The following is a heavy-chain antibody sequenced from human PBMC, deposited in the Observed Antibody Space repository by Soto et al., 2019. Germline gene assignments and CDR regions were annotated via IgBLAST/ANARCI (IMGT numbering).Heavy chain of an antibody. CDR3: AKDLKASGGHSGTLNYYYGMDV. CDR2: ISYDGFIK. J-gene: IGHJ6*02. CDR1: GFSFSTHG. D-gene: IGHD3-10*01. Sequence: QVQLVESGGGVVQLGRSLRLSCASSGFSFSTHGMQWVRQAPGKGLEWVAIISYDGFIKYSADDVKGRFTISRDNSKNTLFLQMDSLRAEDSAVYYCAKDLKASGGHSGTLNYYYGMDVWGQGTTVIVSS. V-gene: IGHV3-30*18.